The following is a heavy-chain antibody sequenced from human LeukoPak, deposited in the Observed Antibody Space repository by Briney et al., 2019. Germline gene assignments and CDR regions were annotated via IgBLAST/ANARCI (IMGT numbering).Heavy chain of an antibody. CDR1: GYTFTDYH. J-gene: IGHJ4*02. V-gene: IGHV1-2*02. CDR3: ARGGHGHTQNDY. Sequence: ASVKVSCKASGYTFTDYHIHWVRHAPGQGLEWMGWINPNTGGTNYAQNFQGRVTMTRDTSITTSYMDLSSLLSDDTALYYCARGGHGHTQNDYWGQGTLVTVSS. CDR2: INPNTGGT. D-gene: IGHD5-24*01.